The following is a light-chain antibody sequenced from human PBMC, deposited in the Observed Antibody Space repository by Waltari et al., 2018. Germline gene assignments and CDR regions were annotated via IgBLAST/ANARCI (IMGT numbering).Light chain of an antibody. J-gene: IGKJ3*01. CDR2: SAS. CDR1: QSISSY. Sequence: DIQMTQSPSSLSASVGDRVTITCRASQSISSYLNWYQLKPGKAPKLLIYSASSLQSGVPSRFSGSGSGTDCTLTISSLQPEDFATYYCQQSYSTPPTFCPGTKVDIK. V-gene: IGKV1-39*01. CDR3: QQSYSTPPT.